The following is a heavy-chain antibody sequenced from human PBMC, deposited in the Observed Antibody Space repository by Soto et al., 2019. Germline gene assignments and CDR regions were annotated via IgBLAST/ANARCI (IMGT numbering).Heavy chain of an antibody. CDR2: IYYSGST. CDR3: ARDGGSGHYYFDY. V-gene: IGHV4-30-4*01. D-gene: IGHD3-10*01. Sequence: PSETLSLTCTVSGGSISSGDYYWSWIRQPPGKGLEWIGYIYYSGSTYYNPSLKSRVTISVDTSKNQFSLKLSSVTAADTAVYYCARDGGSGHYYFDYWGQGTLVTGS. J-gene: IGHJ4*02. CDR1: GGSISSGDYY.